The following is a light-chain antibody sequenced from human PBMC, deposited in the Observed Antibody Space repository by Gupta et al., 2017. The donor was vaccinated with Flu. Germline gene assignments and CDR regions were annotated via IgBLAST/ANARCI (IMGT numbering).Light chain of an antibody. Sequence: TGRITCKGDSGGGYFASWYQQRPGQAPRLFIYGENSRHSGIPDRFSGSSAGSTATITTTVAQAEDEADYFCYSRDTYDARYGFGGGTKLNGL. J-gene: IGLJ2*01. V-gene: IGLV3-19*01. CDR2: GEN. CDR3: YSRDTYDARYG. CDR1: SGGGYF.